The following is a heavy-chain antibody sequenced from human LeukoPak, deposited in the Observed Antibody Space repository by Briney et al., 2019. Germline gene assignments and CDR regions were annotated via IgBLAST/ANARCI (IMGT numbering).Heavy chain of an antibody. Sequence: GGSLRLSCATSGFTFSNYAMSWVRQAPGKGLEWVSAIGSSGDNTYYADSVKGRFTISRDNAKNSLYLQMNSLRAEDTALYYCAKDMNVLLWFGEPNDAFDIWGQGTMVTVSS. J-gene: IGHJ3*02. CDR2: IGSSGDNT. CDR3: AKDMNVLLWFGEPNDAFDI. D-gene: IGHD3-10*01. CDR1: GFTFSNYA. V-gene: IGHV3-23*01.